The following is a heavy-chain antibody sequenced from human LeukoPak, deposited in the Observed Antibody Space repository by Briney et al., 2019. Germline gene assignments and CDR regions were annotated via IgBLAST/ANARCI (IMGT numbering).Heavy chain of an antibody. V-gene: IGHV3-53*01. J-gene: IGHJ3*02. Sequence: GRSLRLSCAASGLTVSSTSMTWVRQAPGKGLEWVSDFLNDGRIYYADSVKGRFTISKDNSQNTVNLQMDNLRAEDAAIYYCASYRRAYDIWGQGTVVTVAS. CDR3: ASYRRAYDI. CDR2: FLNDGRI. D-gene: IGHD1-26*01. CDR1: GLTVSSTS.